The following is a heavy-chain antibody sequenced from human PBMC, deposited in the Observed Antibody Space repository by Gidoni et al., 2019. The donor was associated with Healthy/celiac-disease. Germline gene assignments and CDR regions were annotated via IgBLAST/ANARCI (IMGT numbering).Heavy chain of an antibody. CDR3: ARDCLNVAAADDNWFDP. V-gene: IGHV1-46*01. D-gene: IGHD6-13*01. Sequence: QVQLVQSGAEVKKQGASGKVSGRASGYTCTSYDMPWVRQAPGQGLEWRGIINPSGGSTSYAQKFQGRVTMTRDTSTSTVYMELSSLRSEDTAVYYCARDCLNVAAADDNWFDPWGQGTLVTVSS. CDR2: INPSGGST. J-gene: IGHJ5*02. CDR1: GYTCTSYD.